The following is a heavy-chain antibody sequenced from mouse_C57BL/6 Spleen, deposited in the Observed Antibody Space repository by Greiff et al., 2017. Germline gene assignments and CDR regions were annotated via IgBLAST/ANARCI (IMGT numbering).Heavy chain of an antibody. CDR2: INPSNGGT. CDR1: GYTFTSYW. CDR3: ARGDYDYDCYYFGY. Sequence: QVQLQQSGTELVKPGASVKLSCKASGYTFTSYWMHWVKQRPGQGLEWIGNINPSNGGTNYNEKFKSKATLTVDKSSSTAYMQLSSLTSEDSAVYYCARGDYDYDCYYFGYWGQGTTLTVSS. J-gene: IGHJ2*01. D-gene: IGHD2-4*01. V-gene: IGHV1-53*01.